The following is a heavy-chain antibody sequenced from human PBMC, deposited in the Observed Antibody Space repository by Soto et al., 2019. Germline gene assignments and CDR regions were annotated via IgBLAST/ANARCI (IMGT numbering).Heavy chain of an antibody. V-gene: IGHV4-39*01. CDR1: GCSISSGYYY. J-gene: IGHJ4*02. CDR3: ARHGLTAYMVYYFDF. Sequence: SETLSLTCAVSGCSISSGYYYWAWIRQSPGRGLEWIASIYYSGSTYHNPSLKSRISISVDTSKNQFSLNLTSVTAADTAVYYCARHGLTAYMVYYFDFWGQGTLVTVSS. D-gene: IGHD3-16*01. CDR2: IYYSGST.